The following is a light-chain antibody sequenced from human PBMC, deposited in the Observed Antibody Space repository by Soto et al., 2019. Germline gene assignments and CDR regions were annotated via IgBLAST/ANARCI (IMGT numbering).Light chain of an antibody. CDR3: QHYGYSQWT. Sequence: IVLTQSPGTLSLSPGERATLSCRASQTGSNSYLAWYQHKSGQAPRLLIYGVYTRASGIPDRFSGSGSETEFTLTITRLEPEDSAVYFCQHYGYSQWTFGQGTKVDIK. CDR1: QTGSNSY. CDR2: GVY. J-gene: IGKJ1*01. V-gene: IGKV3-20*01.